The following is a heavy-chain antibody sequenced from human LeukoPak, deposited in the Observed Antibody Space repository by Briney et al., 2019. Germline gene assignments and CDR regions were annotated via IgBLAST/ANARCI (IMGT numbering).Heavy chain of an antibody. CDR3: ARGPGGRSGYYPLEDYYYYYYMDV. J-gene: IGHJ6*03. CDR1: GGTFSSYA. D-gene: IGHD3-22*01. V-gene: IGHV1-69*13. Sequence: GASVKVSCKASGGTFSSYAISWVRQAPGQGLEWMGRIIPIFGTANYAQKFQGRVTITADESTSTAYMELRSLRSDDTAVYYCARGPGGRSGYYPLEDYYYYYYMDVWGKGTTVTVSS. CDR2: IIPIFGTA.